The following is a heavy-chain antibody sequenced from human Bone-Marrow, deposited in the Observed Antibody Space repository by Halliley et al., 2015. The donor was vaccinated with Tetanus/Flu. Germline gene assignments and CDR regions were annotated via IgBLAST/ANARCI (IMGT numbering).Heavy chain of an antibody. J-gene: IGHJ3*02. Sequence: TLSLTCTVSGGSIGTYYWNWIRQPPGKVLEWIGYIYYSGRTNYKSSLKSRVTISIDTSKNQFSLKVRSVTAADTAVYYCARADGLGPFDIWGQGTVVTVSS. D-gene: IGHD3-10*01. CDR3: ARADGLGPFDI. V-gene: IGHV4-59*01. CDR2: IYYSGRT. CDR1: GGSIGTYY.